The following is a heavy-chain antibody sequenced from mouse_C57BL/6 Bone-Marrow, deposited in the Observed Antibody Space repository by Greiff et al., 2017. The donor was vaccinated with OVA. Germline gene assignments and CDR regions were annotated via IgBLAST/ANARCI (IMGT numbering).Heavy chain of an antibody. CDR1: GYTFTDYE. Sequence: VQLQQSGAELVRPGASVTLSCKASGYTFTDYEMHWVKQTPVHGLEWIGAIDPETGGTAYNQTFKGKAIQTAEKSSSTAYMELRSLTSEDSAVYYCTRSYYYGSSYWYFDVWGTGTTVTVSS. D-gene: IGHD1-1*01. V-gene: IGHV1-15*01. CDR3: TRSYYYGSSYWYFDV. J-gene: IGHJ1*03. CDR2: IDPETGGT.